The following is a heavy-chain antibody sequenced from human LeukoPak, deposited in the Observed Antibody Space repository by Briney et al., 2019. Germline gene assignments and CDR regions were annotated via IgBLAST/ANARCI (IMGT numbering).Heavy chain of an antibody. CDR3: AELGITMIGGV. CDR2: ISSSGSTI. J-gene: IGHJ6*04. CDR1: GFPFSSYE. V-gene: IGHV3-48*03. Sequence: RGSLRLPCAASGFPFSSYEMNWVRHAPGKGLEWVAYISSSGSTIYYADSVKGRFTISRDNAKNSLYLQMYRLRAEDTAVYYCAELGITMIGGVWGKGTTVTISS. D-gene: IGHD3-10*02.